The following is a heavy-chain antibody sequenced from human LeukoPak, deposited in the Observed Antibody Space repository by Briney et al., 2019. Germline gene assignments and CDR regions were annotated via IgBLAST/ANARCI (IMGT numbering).Heavy chain of an antibody. CDR2: ISYDGSNK. CDR3: ARDLLRYFDWLLYYPWKTPSFDI. D-gene: IGHD3-9*01. Sequence: GGSLRLSCAASGFTFSSYEMNWVRQAPGKGLEWVAVISYDGSNKYYADSVKGRFTISRDNSKNTLYLQMNSLRAEDTAVYYCARDLLRYFDWLLYYPWKTPSFDIWGQGTMVTVSS. V-gene: IGHV3-30*04. CDR1: GFTFSSYE. J-gene: IGHJ3*02.